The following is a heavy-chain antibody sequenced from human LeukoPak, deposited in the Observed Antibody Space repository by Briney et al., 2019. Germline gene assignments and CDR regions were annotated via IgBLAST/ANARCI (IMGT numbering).Heavy chain of an antibody. CDR3: AKLGITMIGGV. D-gene: IGHD3-10*02. V-gene: IGHV3-48*03. Sequence: GGTLRLSCAASGFTFSSYEMNWVRQAPAKGLEWVSYISSSGSTIYYADSVKGRFTISRDNAKNSLYLQMNSLRAEDTAVYYCAKLGITMIGGVWGKGTTVTIST. CDR1: GFTFSSYE. CDR2: ISSSGSTI. J-gene: IGHJ6*04.